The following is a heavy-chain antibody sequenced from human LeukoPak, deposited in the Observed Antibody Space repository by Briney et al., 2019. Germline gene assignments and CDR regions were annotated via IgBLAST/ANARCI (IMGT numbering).Heavy chain of an antibody. J-gene: IGHJ6*02. CDR3: ARDGIPAARKGYYYYYGMDV. V-gene: IGHV4-4*07. D-gene: IGHD6-13*01. CDR1: GGSISSYY. CDR2: IYSSGST. Sequence: SETLSLTCSVSGGSISSYYWTWIRQPAGKGLEWIGHIYSSGSTNYNPSLKSRVTMSVDTSKNQFSLKVSPVTAADTAVYYCARDGIPAARKGYYYYYGMDVWGQGTTVTVSS.